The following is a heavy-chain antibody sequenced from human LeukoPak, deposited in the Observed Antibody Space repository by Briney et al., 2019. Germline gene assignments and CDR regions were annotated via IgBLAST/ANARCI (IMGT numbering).Heavy chain of an antibody. CDR2: IGSNSKYI. D-gene: IGHD2-2*01. Sequence: PGGSLRLSCAASGFTFSSYSLNWVRRAPGKGLEWVSSIGSNSKYIYYADSVKGRFTNSRDNAKNSLYLQMNSLRAEDTAVYYCARGPDIVVIPIVDDSFDIWGQGTMVTVSS. CDR1: GFTFSSYS. V-gene: IGHV3-21*01. CDR3: ARGPDIVVIPIVDDSFDI. J-gene: IGHJ3*02.